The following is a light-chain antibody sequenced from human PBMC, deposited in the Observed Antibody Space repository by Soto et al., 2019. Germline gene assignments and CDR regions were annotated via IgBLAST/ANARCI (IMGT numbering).Light chain of an antibody. Sequence: EIVMTQSPATLSVSPGEGATLSCRASQSVSSRLAWYQQRPGQAPRLLIHHASTKVTGIPAGFSGSGSGTEFTLTISSLQSEDFAVYYCLQYDNWPFTFGPGTKVDVK. CDR2: HAS. CDR3: LQYDNWPFT. V-gene: IGKV3-15*01. CDR1: QSVSSR. J-gene: IGKJ3*01.